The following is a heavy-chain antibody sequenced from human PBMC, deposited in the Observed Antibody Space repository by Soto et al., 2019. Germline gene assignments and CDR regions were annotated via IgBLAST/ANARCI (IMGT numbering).Heavy chain of an antibody. Sequence: EVQLLESGGGLVQPGGSLRLSCAASGFTFSSYAMSWVRQAPGKGLEWVSAISGSGGSTYYADSVKGRFTISRDNSKNTLYLQMNSLRAEDTAVYYCAKVGRIAVAGPKLWYFDLWGRGTLVTVSS. V-gene: IGHV3-23*01. D-gene: IGHD6-19*01. CDR1: GFTFSSYA. J-gene: IGHJ2*01. CDR3: AKVGRIAVAGPKLWYFDL. CDR2: ISGSGGST.